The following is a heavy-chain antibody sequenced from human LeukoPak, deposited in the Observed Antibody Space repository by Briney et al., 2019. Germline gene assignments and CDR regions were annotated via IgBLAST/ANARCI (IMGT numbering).Heavy chain of an antibody. CDR2: INHSGST. Sequence: KPSETLSLTCAVYGGSFSGYYWSWIRQPPGKGLEWIVEINHSGSTNYNPSLKSRVTISVDMSKNQLSLKLSSVTAADTAVYYCARGTPISSIVVVPCFDYWGQGTLVTVSS. V-gene: IGHV4-34*01. CDR3: ARGTPISSIVVVPCFDY. D-gene: IGHD3-22*01. J-gene: IGHJ4*02. CDR1: GGSFSGYY.